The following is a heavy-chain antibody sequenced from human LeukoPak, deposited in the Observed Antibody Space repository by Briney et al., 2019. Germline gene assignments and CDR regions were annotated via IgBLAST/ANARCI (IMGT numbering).Heavy chain of an antibody. Sequence: SETLSLTCTVSGGSISRYYWSWIRQPPGKGLEWIGYIYYSGSTNYTPSLKSRVPISVDTSKNQFSLKLSSVTAADTAVYYCAAILEPQYFFDYWGQGTLVTVSS. CDR1: GGSISRYY. D-gene: IGHD1-1*01. V-gene: IGHV4-59*08. CDR2: IYYSGST. J-gene: IGHJ4*02. CDR3: AAILEPQYFFDY.